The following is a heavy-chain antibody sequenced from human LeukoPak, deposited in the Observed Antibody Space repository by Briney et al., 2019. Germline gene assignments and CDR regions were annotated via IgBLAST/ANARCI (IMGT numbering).Heavy chain of an antibody. J-gene: IGHJ4*02. D-gene: IGHD4-23*01. V-gene: IGHV4-38-2*02. CDR1: GYSISSGFH. CDR2: FYYTGDT. CDR3: VRGVTD. Sequence: PSETLSLTCTVSGYSISSGFHWGWIRPPPGKGLEWIGNFYYTGDTNYDPSLRSRLTISVDTSKNQLSLELRSVTAAATAVYYCVRGVTDWGQGTLVTVSS.